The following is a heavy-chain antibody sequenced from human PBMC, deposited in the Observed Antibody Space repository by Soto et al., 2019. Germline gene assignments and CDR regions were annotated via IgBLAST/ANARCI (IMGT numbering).Heavy chain of an antibody. J-gene: IGHJ4*02. CDR1: GYTFTSYG. V-gene: IGHV1-18*01. CDR3: ARALGGYSYGPQFDY. D-gene: IGHD5-18*01. Sequence: ASVKVSCKASGYTFTSYGISWVRQAPGQGLEWMGWISAYNGNTNYAQKLQGRVTMTTDTSTSTAYMELRSLRSDDTAVYYCARALGGYSYGPQFDYWGQGTLVTVSS. CDR2: ISAYNGNT.